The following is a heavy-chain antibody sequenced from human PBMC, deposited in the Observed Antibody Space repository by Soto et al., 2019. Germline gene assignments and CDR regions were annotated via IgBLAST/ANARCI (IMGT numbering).Heavy chain of an antibody. V-gene: IGHV3-23*01. J-gene: IGHJ4*02. CDR2: ISGSGGST. Sequence: EVQLLESGGGLVQPGGSLRLSCAASGFTFSSYAMSWVRQAPGKGLGWVSAISGSGGSTYYADSVKGRFTISRDNSKNTLYLQMNSLRAEDTAVYYCAKDYRGVRRGDSYWGQGTLVTVSS. D-gene: IGHD1-26*01. CDR1: GFTFSSYA. CDR3: AKDYRGVRRGDSY.